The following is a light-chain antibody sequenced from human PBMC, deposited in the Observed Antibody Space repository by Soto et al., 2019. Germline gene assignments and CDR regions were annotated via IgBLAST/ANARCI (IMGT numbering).Light chain of an antibody. Sequence: SYELTQAPSVSVAPGQTARITCGGNNIAIKSVHWYQQKPGQAPVLVVYDYGDRPSGIPERFSGSNSGNTATLTITRVEAGDEADYHCQVWDSSSDHRVVFGGGTKVTVL. CDR3: QVWDSSSDHRVV. J-gene: IGLJ2*01. CDR1: NIAIKS. CDR2: DYG. V-gene: IGLV3-21*02.